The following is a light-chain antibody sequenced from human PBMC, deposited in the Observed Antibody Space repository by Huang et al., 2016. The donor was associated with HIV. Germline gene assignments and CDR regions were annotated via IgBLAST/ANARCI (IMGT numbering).Light chain of an antibody. V-gene: IGKV3-11*01. CDR1: QSVSSY. Sequence: EIVLTQSPATLSLSPGERATLSCRASQSVSSYLAWYQQKPGQAPRLLIYDASNRATGIPARFGGSGSGTDFTLTISNLEPEDFAVYYCQQRSNWPPRYTFGQGTKLEIK. CDR2: DAS. J-gene: IGKJ2*01. CDR3: QQRSNWPPRYT.